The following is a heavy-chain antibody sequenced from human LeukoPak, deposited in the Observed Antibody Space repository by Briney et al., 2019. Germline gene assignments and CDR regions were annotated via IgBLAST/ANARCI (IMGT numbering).Heavy chain of an antibody. D-gene: IGHD2-2*03. CDR3: ARASWISSADPVW. V-gene: IGHV3-23*01. CDR2: LRGDGET. CDR1: GFSFSHYA. J-gene: IGHJ4*02. Sequence: GSLRLSCAASGFSFSHYAMSWVRQAPTRGLEWVSSLRGDGETFYADSVKGRFTLSRDDSRNTVFLQLNNLRFEDTAVYYCARASWISSADPVWWGQGTLVTVSS.